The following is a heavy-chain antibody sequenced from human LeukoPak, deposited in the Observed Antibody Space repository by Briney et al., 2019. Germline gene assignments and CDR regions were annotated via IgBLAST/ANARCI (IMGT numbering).Heavy chain of an antibody. D-gene: IGHD3-10*01. CDR1: GFTFTSYW. CDR2: INEDGSVK. J-gene: IGHJ5*02. Sequence: GGSLRLSCAASGFTFTSYWMTWVRQAPGKGLEWLTNINEDGSVKHYVDSVRGRFTISRDNAKSSLYLQMNSLRAEDTAVYYCARGPPVLLWFGELLSTWFDPWGQGTLVTVSS. V-gene: IGHV3-7*01. CDR3: ARGPPVLLWFGELLSTWFDP.